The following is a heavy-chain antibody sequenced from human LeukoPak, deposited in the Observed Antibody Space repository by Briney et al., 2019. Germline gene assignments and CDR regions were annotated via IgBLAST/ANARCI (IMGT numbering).Heavy chain of an antibody. J-gene: IGHJ1*01. Sequence: GGSLRLSCAASGFTFTSYSMNWVRQAPGKGLEWVSAISGSGGSTYYADSVKGRFTISRDNSKNTLYLQMNSLRAEDTAVYYCAKVVVRDSPEYFQHWGQGTLVTVSS. CDR1: GFTFTSYS. CDR2: ISGSGGST. D-gene: IGHD3-10*01. CDR3: AKVVVRDSPEYFQH. V-gene: IGHV3-23*01.